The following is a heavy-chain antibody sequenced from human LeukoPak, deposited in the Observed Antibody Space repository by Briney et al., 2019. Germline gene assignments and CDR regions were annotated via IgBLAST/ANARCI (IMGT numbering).Heavy chain of an antibody. CDR3: ARDNGPGIGYSSPHTGGDY. D-gene: IGHD6-13*01. CDR2: ISAYNGNT. Sequence: ASVKVSCKASGYTFTSYGISWVRQAPGQGLEWMGWISAYNGNTNYAQKLQGRVTMTTDTSTSTAYMELRSLRSDDTAVYYCARDNGPGIGYSSPHTGGDYWGQGTLVTVSS. V-gene: IGHV1-18*04. CDR1: GYTFTSYG. J-gene: IGHJ4*02.